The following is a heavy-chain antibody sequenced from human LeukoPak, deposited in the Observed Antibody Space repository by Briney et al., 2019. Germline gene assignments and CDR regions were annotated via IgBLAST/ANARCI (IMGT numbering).Heavy chain of an antibody. Sequence: PGGSLRLSCAASGFTFSSYAMHWVRQAPGKGLEWVAVISYDGSYKDYADSVKGRFTISRDNSKNTLFLQMNSLRTEDTAVYYCARGARKGDDYGGFFDYWGRGTLVTVSS. CDR3: ARGARKGDDYGGFFDY. CDR1: GFTFSSYA. D-gene: IGHD4-23*01. CDR2: ISYDGSYK. V-gene: IGHV3-30*04. J-gene: IGHJ4*02.